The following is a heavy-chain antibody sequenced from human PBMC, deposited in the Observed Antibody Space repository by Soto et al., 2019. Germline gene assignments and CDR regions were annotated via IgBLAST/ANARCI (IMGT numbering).Heavy chain of an antibody. CDR3: ARGTLWFDP. D-gene: IGHD1-1*01. J-gene: IGHJ5*02. CDR2: IYYSGST. CDR1: GFTFSDYY. Sequence: LSCAASGFTFSDYYMSWIRQAPGKGLEWIGYIYYSGSTNYNPSLKSRVTISVDTSKNQFSLKLSSVTAADTAVYYCARGTLWFDPWGQGTLVTVSS. V-gene: IGHV4-59*01.